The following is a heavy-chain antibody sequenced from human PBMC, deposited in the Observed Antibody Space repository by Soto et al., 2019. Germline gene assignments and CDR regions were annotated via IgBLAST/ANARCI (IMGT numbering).Heavy chain of an antibody. CDR2: INHSGST. CDR3: ARDLLWFGELPADYYYGMDV. Sequence: SETLSLTCAVYGGSFSGYYWSWIRQPPGKGLEWIGEINHSGSTNYNPSLKSRVTISVDTSKNQFSLRLSSVTAADTAVYYCARDLLWFGELPADYYYGMDVWGQGTTVTVSS. CDR1: GGSFSGYY. D-gene: IGHD3-10*01. V-gene: IGHV4-34*01. J-gene: IGHJ6*02.